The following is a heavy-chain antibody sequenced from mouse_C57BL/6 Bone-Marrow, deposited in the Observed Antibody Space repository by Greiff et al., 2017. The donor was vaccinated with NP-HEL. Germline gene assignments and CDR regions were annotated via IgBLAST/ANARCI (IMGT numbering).Heavy chain of an antibody. CDR2: IYPGNSDT. Sequence: EVHLVESGTVLARPGASVKMSCKTSGYTFTSYWMHWVKQRPGQGLEWIGAIYPGNSDTSYNQKFKGKAKLTAVTSASTAYMELSSLTNEDSAVYYCTRREGYYGSSPYFDYWGQGTTLTVSS. J-gene: IGHJ2*01. CDR3: TRREGYYGSSPYFDY. V-gene: IGHV1-5*01. D-gene: IGHD1-1*01. CDR1: GYTFTSYW.